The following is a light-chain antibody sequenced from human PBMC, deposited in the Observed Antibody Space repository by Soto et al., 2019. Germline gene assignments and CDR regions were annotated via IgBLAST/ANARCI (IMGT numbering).Light chain of an antibody. CDR2: DAS. CDR3: QQYHNWPPLT. CDR1: QSVSSN. J-gene: IGKJ4*01. V-gene: IGKV3-15*01. Sequence: EIVMTQSPATLSVSPGERATLSCRVSQSVSSNLAWYQQKPGQAPRLLIYDASTRATGIPARFSGRGSGTEFTLTISSLQSEDFAFYYCQQYHNWPPLTFGGGTKVEIK.